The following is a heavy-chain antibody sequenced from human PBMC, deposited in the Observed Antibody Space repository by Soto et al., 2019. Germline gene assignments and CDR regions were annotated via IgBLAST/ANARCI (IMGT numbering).Heavy chain of an antibody. V-gene: IGHV3-23*01. Sequence: EVLLLESGGGLGQPGGSLRLSCAASGFTFSSYAINWVRQAPGKGLEWVSAITPSGDNTYYADSVKGRFTISRDNSRNTLYLQLTSLRADDTAVYYCAKSGSHSYFAYWGQGTLVTVSS. CDR1: GFTFSSYA. CDR2: ITPSGDNT. CDR3: AKSGSHSYFAY. J-gene: IGHJ4*02. D-gene: IGHD1-26*01.